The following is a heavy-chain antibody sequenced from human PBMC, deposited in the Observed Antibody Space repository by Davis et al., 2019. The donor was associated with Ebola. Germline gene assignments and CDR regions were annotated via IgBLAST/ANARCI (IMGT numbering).Heavy chain of an antibody. V-gene: IGHV1-46*01. CDR2: INPSAGDP. D-gene: IGHD1-26*01. CDR1: GYTFRNYY. J-gene: IGHJ6*04. CDR3: ARAGYGSDLPDTYFYYYGMDV. Sequence: ADSVKVSCKASGYTFRNYYIHWVRQAPGQGLEWMGLINPSAGDPRYAPRFRGRVTMTRDTSTSTVYMELNSLGYDDTAVYFCARAGYGSDLPDTYFYYYGMDVWGKGTTVAVSS.